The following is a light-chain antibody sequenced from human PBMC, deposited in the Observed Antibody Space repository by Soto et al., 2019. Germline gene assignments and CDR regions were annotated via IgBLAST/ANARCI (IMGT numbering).Light chain of an antibody. CDR1: QSISSW. CDR3: QQYESYSPLT. V-gene: IGKV1-5*03. Sequence: DIQMTPSPSTLSASVGDRVTITCRASQSISSWLAWYQQKPGKAPKLLIYKASGLESGVPSRFSGSGAGTDFTLTISSLQPDDFATYYCQQYESYSPLTFGGGTKGDIK. CDR2: KAS. J-gene: IGKJ4*01.